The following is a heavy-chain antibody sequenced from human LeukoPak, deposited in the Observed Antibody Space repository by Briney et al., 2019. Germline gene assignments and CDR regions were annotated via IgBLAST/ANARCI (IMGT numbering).Heavy chain of an antibody. V-gene: IGHV4-34*01. CDR3: ARGRITGGVSRPRKKLYNWFDP. J-gene: IGHJ5*02. CDR1: GGSFSGYY. D-gene: IGHD2-8*02. Sequence: PSETLSLTCAVYGGSFSGYYWSWLRQPPGKGLEWIGEINHSGSTNYNPSLKSRVTISVDTSKNQFSLKLSSVTAADTAVYYCARGRITGGVSRPRKKLYNWFDPWGQGTLVTVSS. CDR2: INHSGST.